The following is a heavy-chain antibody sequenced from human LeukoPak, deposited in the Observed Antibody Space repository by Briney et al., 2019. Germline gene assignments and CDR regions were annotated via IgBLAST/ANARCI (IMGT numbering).Heavy chain of an antibody. CDR3: ARAASPYDILTGYRHNAFDY. CDR1: GGSISSSNW. Sequence: SGTLSLTCAVSGGSISSSNWWSWVRQPPGKGLEWIGEIYHSGSTNYNPSLKSRVTISVDKSKNQFSLKLSSVTAADTAVYYCARAASPYDILTGYRHNAFDYWGQGTLVTVSS. J-gene: IGHJ4*02. CDR2: IYHSGST. D-gene: IGHD3-9*01. V-gene: IGHV4-4*02.